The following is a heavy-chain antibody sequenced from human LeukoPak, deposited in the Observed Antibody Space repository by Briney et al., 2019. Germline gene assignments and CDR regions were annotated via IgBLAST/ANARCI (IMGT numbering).Heavy chain of an antibody. J-gene: IGHJ4*02. CDR1: GYTFTGYY. CDR3: ASSPLTVAGPFDY. CDR2: INPNSGVT. D-gene: IGHD6-19*01. V-gene: IGHV1-2*06. Sequence: WASVKVSCKASGYTFTGYYMHWVRQAPGQGVEGMGRINPNSGVTNYAQKFQGRVTMTRDTSISTAYMELSRLRSDDTAVYYCASSPLTVAGPFDYWGQGTLVTVSS.